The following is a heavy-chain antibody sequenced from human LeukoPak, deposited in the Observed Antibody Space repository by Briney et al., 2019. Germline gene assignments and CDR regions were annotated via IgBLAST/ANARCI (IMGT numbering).Heavy chain of an antibody. Sequence: GGSLRLSCAASGFTFSSYGMSWVRQAPGKGLEWVSAISGSGGSTYYADPVKGRFSISRDNSKNTLYLQMNSLRAEDTAVYYCAKGRRYNILTGHYVSEVDPWGQGTPVTVSS. D-gene: IGHD3-9*01. V-gene: IGHV3-23*01. CDR1: GFTFSSYG. J-gene: IGHJ5*02. CDR3: AKGRRYNILTGHYVSEVDP. CDR2: ISGSGGST.